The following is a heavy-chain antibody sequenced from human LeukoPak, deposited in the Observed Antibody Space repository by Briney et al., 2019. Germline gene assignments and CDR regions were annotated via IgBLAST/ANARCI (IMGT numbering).Heavy chain of an antibody. Sequence: GGSLRLSCAASGFTVSRNYMSWVRQAPGKELEWVSVIYSGGNTYYADFVKGRFTISRDNSKNTLYLQINSLTAEDTAVYYCANLPRGDYWGLGTLVTVSS. V-gene: IGHV3-53*01. J-gene: IGHJ4*02. CDR2: IYSGGNT. CDR3: ANLPRGDY. D-gene: IGHD3-10*01. CDR1: GFTVSRNY.